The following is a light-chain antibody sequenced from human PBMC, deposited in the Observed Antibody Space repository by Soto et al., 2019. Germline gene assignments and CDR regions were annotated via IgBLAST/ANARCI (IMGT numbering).Light chain of an antibody. CDR3: SSYTSSSTYLV. V-gene: IGLV2-14*03. CDR2: DVT. Sequence: QSALAQPASVSGSPGQSITISCTGSGSDVGGYNHVSWYQQHPGKAPKLMIYDVTSRPLGVSNRFSASKSGNTASLTISGLQAEDEADYYCSSYTSSSTYLVFGGGTKLTVL. J-gene: IGLJ2*01. CDR1: GSDVGGYNH.